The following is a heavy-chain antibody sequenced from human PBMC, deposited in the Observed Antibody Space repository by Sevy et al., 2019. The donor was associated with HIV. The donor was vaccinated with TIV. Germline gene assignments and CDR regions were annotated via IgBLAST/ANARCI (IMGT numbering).Heavy chain of an antibody. Sequence: GGSLRLSCAASGFTFSSYAMSWVRQAPGKGLEWVSAISGSGGSTYYADSVKGRFTISRDNSKNPLYLQMNSLRAEDTAVYYCAKDQRIAVAPSGQDYWGQGTLVTVSS. CDR1: GFTFSSYA. CDR2: ISGSGGST. CDR3: AKDQRIAVAPSGQDY. J-gene: IGHJ4*02. V-gene: IGHV3-23*01. D-gene: IGHD6-19*01.